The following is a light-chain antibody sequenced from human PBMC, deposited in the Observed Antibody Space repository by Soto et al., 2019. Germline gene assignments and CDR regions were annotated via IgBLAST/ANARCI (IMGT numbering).Light chain of an antibody. CDR2: GAS. CDR3: QQYNNWWT. CDR1: QGVSRN. V-gene: IGKV3-15*01. Sequence: EIVLTQSPATLSSFPGDRVTLSCRASQGVSRNYVAWYQQKPGQAPRLLIYGASTRATGIPARFSGSGSGTEFTLTISSLQSEDFAVYYCQQYNNWWTFGQGTKVDIK. J-gene: IGKJ1*01.